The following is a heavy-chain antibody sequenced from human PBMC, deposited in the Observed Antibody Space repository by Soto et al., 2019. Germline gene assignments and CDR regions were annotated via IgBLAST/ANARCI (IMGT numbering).Heavy chain of an antibody. Sequence: VASVKVSGKASGYTFTNNDVSWVRQATGQGLEWMGWMNPGSGDTGYAQKFQGRVTMTRDISIATAYMELSSLRSDDTAIYYCATMATFVSLNWFDPRGQGTRCTVSS. V-gene: IGHV1-8*01. CDR1: GYTFTNND. CDR3: ATMATFVSLNWFDP. CDR2: MNPGSGDT. J-gene: IGHJ5*02. D-gene: IGHD3-16*02.